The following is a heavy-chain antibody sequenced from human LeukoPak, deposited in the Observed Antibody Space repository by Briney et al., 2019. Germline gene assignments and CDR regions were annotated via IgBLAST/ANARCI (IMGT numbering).Heavy chain of an antibody. J-gene: IGHJ4*02. D-gene: IGHD5-18*01. Sequence: GRSLRLSCAASGFTFSNYAMHWVRQAPAKGLEWVAVIQYDGTNKYYADSVKGRFTISRDNSKSTVYLQVNNLRGEDTAVYYCVKEGYSYGDDFWGQGTLVIVSS. V-gene: IGHV3-33*05. CDR1: GFTFSNYA. CDR2: IQYDGTNK. CDR3: VKEGYSYGDDF.